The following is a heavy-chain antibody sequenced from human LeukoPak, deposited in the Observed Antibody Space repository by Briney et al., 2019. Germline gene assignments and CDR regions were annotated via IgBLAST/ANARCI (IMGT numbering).Heavy chain of an antibody. CDR3: ARESSDYTWDFQP. V-gene: IGHV4-59*01. CDR2: IYYSGST. J-gene: IGHJ1*01. CDR1: GGSISSYY. D-gene: IGHD3-3*01. Sequence: PSETLSLTCTVSGGSISSYYWSWIRQPPGKGLEWIGYIYYSGSTNYNPSLKSRVTISVDTSKNQFSLKLSSVTAADTAVYYCARESSDYTWDFQPWGQGTLVTVSS.